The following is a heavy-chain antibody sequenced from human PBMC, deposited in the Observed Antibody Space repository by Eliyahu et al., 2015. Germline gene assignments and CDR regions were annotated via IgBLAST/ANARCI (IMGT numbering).Heavy chain of an antibody. V-gene: IGHV4-34*01. CDR3: ARGPSITIFGVVIGRIFDY. D-gene: IGHD3-3*01. Sequence: QVQLQQWGAGLLKPSETLSLTCAVYGGSFSGYYWSWIRQPPGKGLEWIGEINHSGSTNYNPSLKSRVTISVDTSKNQFSLKLSSVTAADTAVYYCARGPSITIFGVVIGRIFDYWGQGTLVTVSS. CDR1: GGSFSGYY. J-gene: IGHJ4*02. CDR2: INHSGST.